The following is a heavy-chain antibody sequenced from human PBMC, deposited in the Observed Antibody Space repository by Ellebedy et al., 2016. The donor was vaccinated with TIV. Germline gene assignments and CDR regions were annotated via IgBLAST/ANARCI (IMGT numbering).Heavy chain of an antibody. V-gene: IGHV4-59*12. CDR2: IYYSGST. CDR1: GGSISSYD. D-gene: IGHD6-6*01. CDR3: ARGDSSSSRIFY. Sequence: MPSETLSLTCTVSGGSISSYDWSWSRQPLGKGLEWIGYIYYSGSTNYNPSLKSRVTISVDTSKNQFSLKLSSVTAADTAVYYCARGDSSSSRIFYWGQGTLVTVSS. J-gene: IGHJ4*02.